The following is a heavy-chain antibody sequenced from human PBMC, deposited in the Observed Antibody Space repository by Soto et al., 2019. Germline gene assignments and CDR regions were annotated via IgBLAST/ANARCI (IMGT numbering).Heavy chain of an antibody. D-gene: IGHD6-19*01. V-gene: IGHV1-2*04. Sequence: ASVKVSCKASGYTSTGYYMHWVRQAPGQGLEWMGWINPNSGGTNYAQKFQGWVTMTRDTSISTAYMELSRLRSDDTAVYYCARGWLAYGGGYGMDVWGQGTTVTVSS. CDR1: GYTSTGYY. CDR3: ARGWLAYGGGYGMDV. CDR2: INPNSGGT. J-gene: IGHJ6*02.